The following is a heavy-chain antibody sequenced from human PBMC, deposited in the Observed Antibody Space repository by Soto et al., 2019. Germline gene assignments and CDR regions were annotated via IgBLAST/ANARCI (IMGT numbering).Heavy chain of an antibody. D-gene: IGHD3-16*02. CDR1: GGSISSYY. CDR3: ARVIGYDYVWGSYRQPFDY. Sequence: QVQLQESGPGLVKPSETLALTCTVSGGSISSYYWSWIRQPPGKGLEWIGYIYYIGSPNYNPSLKSRVTISVDTSKNQFSLKLSSVTAADTDVYYCARVIGYDYVWGSYRQPFDYWGQGTLVTVSS. CDR2: IYYIGSP. J-gene: IGHJ4*02. V-gene: IGHV4-59*01.